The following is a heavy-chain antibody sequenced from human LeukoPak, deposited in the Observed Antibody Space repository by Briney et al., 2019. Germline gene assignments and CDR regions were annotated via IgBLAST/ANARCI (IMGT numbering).Heavy chain of an antibody. D-gene: IGHD3-22*01. V-gene: IGHV4-59*08. Sequence: SETLSLTCTVSGGSINNYYWSWIRQPPGKGLKWIGYIYYSGSTNYNPSLKSRVTISVDTSKNQFSLKLSSVTAADTAVYYCARHGYYGPLDAFDIWGQGTMVTVSS. CDR3: ARHGYYGPLDAFDI. CDR1: GGSINNYY. CDR2: IYYSGST. J-gene: IGHJ3*02.